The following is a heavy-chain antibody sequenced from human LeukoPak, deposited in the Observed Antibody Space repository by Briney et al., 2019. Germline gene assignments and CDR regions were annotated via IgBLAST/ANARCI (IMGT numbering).Heavy chain of an antibody. CDR2: ISGSSRHK. CDR3: ARTANFAAGYYIDY. J-gene: IGHJ4*02. CDR1: GFTFSSYT. D-gene: IGHD6-13*01. Sequence: GGSLRLSCAASGFTFSSYTMNWVRQAPGKGLEWVSSISGSSRHKYYADSVKGRFTISRDNAKNSLYLQMNSLRAEDTAVYYCARTANFAAGYYIDYWGQGTLVTVS. V-gene: IGHV3-21*01.